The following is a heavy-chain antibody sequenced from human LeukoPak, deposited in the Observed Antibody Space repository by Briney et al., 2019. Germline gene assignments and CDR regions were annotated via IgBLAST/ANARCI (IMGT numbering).Heavy chain of an antibody. Sequence: GGSLRLSCAASGFTFSGYWMSWVRQAPGKGLEWVSSISSSSSYIYYADAVKGRFTISRDNAKNSLYLQMNSLRAEDAAVYYCAGGIVGAADYWGQGTLVTVSS. D-gene: IGHD1-26*01. V-gene: IGHV3-21*01. CDR2: ISSSSSYI. J-gene: IGHJ4*02. CDR3: AGGIVGAADY. CDR1: GFTFSGYW.